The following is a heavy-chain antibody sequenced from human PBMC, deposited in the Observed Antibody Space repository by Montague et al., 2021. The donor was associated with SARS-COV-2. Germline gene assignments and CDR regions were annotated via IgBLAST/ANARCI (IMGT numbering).Heavy chain of an antibody. J-gene: IGHJ6*02. Sequence: SLRLSCAASGFTFSSYGMHWVRQAPGKGLEWVAIIWYDGSKNYYADSVTGRFTISRDNSKNTLYLQMNTLRAEDTAVYYCARDSSSGSDWYYYYGMDVWGQGTTVTVSS. CDR2: IWYDGSKN. CDR1: GFTFSSYG. D-gene: IGHD6-13*01. V-gene: IGHV3-33*01. CDR3: ARDSSSGSDWYYYYGMDV.